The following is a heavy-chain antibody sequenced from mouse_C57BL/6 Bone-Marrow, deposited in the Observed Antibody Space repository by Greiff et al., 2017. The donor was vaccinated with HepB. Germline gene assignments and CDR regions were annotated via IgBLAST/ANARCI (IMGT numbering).Heavy chain of an antibody. Sequence: QVQLQQPGAELVMPVASVKLSCKASGYTFTSYWMHWVKQRPGQGLEWIGEIDPSDSYTNYNQKFKGKSTLTVDKSSSTAYMQLSSLTSEDSAVYYCARGLDYWGQGTTLTVSS. CDR1: GYTFTSYW. V-gene: IGHV1-69*01. D-gene: IGHD6-2*01. CDR2: IDPSDSYT. CDR3: ARGLDY. J-gene: IGHJ2*01.